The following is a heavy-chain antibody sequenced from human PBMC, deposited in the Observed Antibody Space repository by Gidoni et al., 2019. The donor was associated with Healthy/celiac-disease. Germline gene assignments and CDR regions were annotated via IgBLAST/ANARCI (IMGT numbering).Heavy chain of an antibody. V-gene: IGHV3-48*03. CDR2: ISSSGSTI. CDR1: GFTFSSYE. J-gene: IGHJ6*02. Sequence: EVQLVESGGGLVQPGGSLRLSCAASGFTFSSYEMNWVRQAPGKGLEWVSYISSSGSTIYYADSVKGRFTISRDNAKNSLYLQMNSLRAEDTAVYYCASTSIAARPPRYYYGMDVWGQGTTVTVSS. CDR3: ASTSIAARPPRYYYGMDV. D-gene: IGHD6-6*01.